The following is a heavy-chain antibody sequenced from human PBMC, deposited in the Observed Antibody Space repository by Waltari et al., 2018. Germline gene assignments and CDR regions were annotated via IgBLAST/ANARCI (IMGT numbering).Heavy chain of an antibody. Sequence: EVQLVESGGGLVQPGGSLRLSCAASGFTFSSYWMSWVRQAPGKGLEWVANIKQDGSEKYYVDSVKGRFTISRDNAKNSLYLQMNSLRAEDTAVYYCARVPTTIFGVVITYFDYWGQGTLVTVSS. D-gene: IGHD3-3*01. CDR2: IKQDGSEK. CDR3: ARVPTTIFGVVITYFDY. CDR1: GFTFSSYW. J-gene: IGHJ4*02. V-gene: IGHV3-7*03.